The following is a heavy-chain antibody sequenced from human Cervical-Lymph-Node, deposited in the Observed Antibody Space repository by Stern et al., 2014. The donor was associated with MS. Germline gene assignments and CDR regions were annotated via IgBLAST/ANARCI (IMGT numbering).Heavy chain of an antibody. CDR2: IYYSGST. J-gene: IGHJ4*02. CDR3: ARDSSGWLY. CDR1: GGSISSYY. D-gene: IGHD6-19*01. Sequence: QLQLQESGPGLVKPSETLSLTCTVSGGSISSYYWSWIRQPPGKGLEWIGYIYYSGSTNYNPSLKSRVTISVDTSKNQFSLKLSSVTAADTAVYYCARDSSGWLYWGQGTLVTVSS. V-gene: IGHV4-59*01.